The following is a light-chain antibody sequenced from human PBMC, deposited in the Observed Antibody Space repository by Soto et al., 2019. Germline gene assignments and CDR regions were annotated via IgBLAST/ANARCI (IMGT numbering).Light chain of an antibody. CDR1: QSVNSN. CDR2: GIS. CDR3: QQYSKWPIT. J-gene: IGKJ5*01. Sequence: EMGVTQSQAILSVTRGAIAILSCWASQSVNSNYLAWYQQHPGQPPRLLIYGISTRATGIPARFSGSGSGTEFSLTISSLQSEDFAVYYCQQYSKWPITFGQGTRL. V-gene: IGKV3-15*01.